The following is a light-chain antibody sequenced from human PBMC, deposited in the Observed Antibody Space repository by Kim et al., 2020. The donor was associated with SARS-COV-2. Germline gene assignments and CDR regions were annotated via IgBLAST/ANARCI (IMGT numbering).Light chain of an antibody. CDR1: QSVVNNY. Sequence: EIVLTQSPGTLSLSPGERATLSCRASQSVVNNYLAWYQQKPGQAPRLLVHGATNRVAGFPDRFSGSGSGTDFTLTISRLEPEDFAVYYCHQHAFSPLTFGQGTKLEI. CDR3: HQHAFSPLT. CDR2: GAT. V-gene: IGKV3-20*01. J-gene: IGKJ2*01.